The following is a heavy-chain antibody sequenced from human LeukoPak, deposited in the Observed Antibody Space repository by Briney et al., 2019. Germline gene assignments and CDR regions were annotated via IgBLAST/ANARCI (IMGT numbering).Heavy chain of an antibody. Sequence: GESLKISCKAYGYSFFSNYWIAWVRQMPGKGLGWLGILYPGDSDSRYSPSFQGQVTISADRSISTAYLHWSSLKVADTAMYYCARASRDGYNQNFDYWGQGTLVTVSS. CDR1: GYSFFSNYW. CDR3: ARASRDGYNQNFDY. J-gene: IGHJ4*02. CDR2: LYPGDSDS. D-gene: IGHD5-24*01. V-gene: IGHV5-51*01.